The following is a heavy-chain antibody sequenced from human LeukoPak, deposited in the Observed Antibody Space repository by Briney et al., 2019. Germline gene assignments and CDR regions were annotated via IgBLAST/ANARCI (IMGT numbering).Heavy chain of an antibody. D-gene: IGHD3-22*01. J-gene: IGHJ4*02. V-gene: IGHV4-61*08. CDR3: ARVAPSYYDSSGYYFLDY. CDR2: IYYSGST. Sequence: SETLSLTCTVSGGSISSGGYYWSWIRQHPGKGLEWIGYIYYSGSTNYNPSLKSRVTISVDTSKNQFSLKLSSVTAADTAVYYCARVAPSYYDSSGYYFLDYWGQGTLVTVSS. CDR1: GGSISSGGYY.